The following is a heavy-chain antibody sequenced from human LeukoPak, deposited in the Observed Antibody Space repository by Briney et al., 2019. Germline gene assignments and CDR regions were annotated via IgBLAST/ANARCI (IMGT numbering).Heavy chain of an antibody. V-gene: IGHV1-18*04. CDR2: ISGYNGNT. CDR3: AREHGYGDLYFDY. J-gene: IGHJ4*02. D-gene: IGHD4-17*01. Sequence: GASVKDSCKASGYTFTSYGISWVRQAPGQGLEWMGWISGYNGNTNYAQKFQGRVTMTTETSTSTAYMELRSLRSDDTAMYYCAREHGYGDLYFDYWGQGTLVTVSS. CDR1: GYTFTSYG.